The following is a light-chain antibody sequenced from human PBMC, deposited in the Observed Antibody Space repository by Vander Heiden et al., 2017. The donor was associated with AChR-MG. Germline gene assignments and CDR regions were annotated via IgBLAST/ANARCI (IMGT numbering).Light chain of an antibody. CDR1: GGSMPRYY. Sequence: NFVLPQPHSVSESPGKPLSISCTRNGGSMPRYYVQWYQQHPGSAATTVIIEDNHRPSGVPNRFSGSIDSSSNSASLIIAGLKTEDEADYYCQSYDDTNHGVFGGGTKLTVL. CDR2: EDN. J-gene: IGLJ2*01. V-gene: IGLV6-57*03. CDR3: QSYDDTNHGV.